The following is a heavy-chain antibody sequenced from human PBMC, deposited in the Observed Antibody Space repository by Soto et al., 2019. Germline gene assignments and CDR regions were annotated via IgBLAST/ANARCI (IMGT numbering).Heavy chain of an antibody. D-gene: IGHD2-8*01. CDR2: IDDDGSNK. Sequence: QVQLVESGGGVVQPGWSLRLSCETSGFTFRTYGMHWVRQTPGKGLEWVTGIDDDGSNKYYADFVKGRFTISRDDSKITPYLEVYNLRGEDNAMYQSLRNGCGNCVCLDLWGRGTLVTVSA. V-gene: IGHV3-33*01. CDR3: LRNGCGNCVCLDL. J-gene: IGHJ2*01. CDR1: GFTFRTYG.